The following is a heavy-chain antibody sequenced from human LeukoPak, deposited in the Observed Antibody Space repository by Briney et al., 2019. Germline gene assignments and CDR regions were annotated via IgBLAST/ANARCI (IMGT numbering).Heavy chain of an antibody. D-gene: IGHD3-22*01. V-gene: IGHV3-23*01. CDR2: ISGSGGST. Sequence: GGSLRLSCAASGFTFSSYAMSWVRQAPGKGLEWVSAISGSGGSTYYADSVKGRFTISRHNSKTTLYLQMNSLRAEDTAVYYCAKDFLTYYYDSSGYDVGPFDYWGQGTLVTVSS. CDR3: AKDFLTYYYDSSGYDVGPFDY. CDR1: GFTFSSYA. J-gene: IGHJ4*02.